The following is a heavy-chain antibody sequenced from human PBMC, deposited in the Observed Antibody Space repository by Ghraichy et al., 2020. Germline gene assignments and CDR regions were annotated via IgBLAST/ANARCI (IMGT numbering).Heavy chain of an antibody. CDR3: ARVINSWSGYDYHPRFFES. D-gene: IGHD5-12*01. CDR1: GFTVSSSF. CDR2: IYSGGSI. Sequence: GGSLRLSCAASGFTVSSSFMSWVRQAPGKGLQWVSIIYSGGSIYYADSVKGRFTISRDNSKNTLFLQMNTLRPEDTAVYYCARVINSWSGYDYHPRFFESWGQATLFTVSS. J-gene: IGHJ4*02. V-gene: IGHV3-53*01.